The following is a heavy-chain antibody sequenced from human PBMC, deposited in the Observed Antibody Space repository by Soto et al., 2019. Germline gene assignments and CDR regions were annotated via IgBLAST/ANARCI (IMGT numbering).Heavy chain of an antibody. Sequence: TLSLTCAVSGCSVSSGSHYWSWIRQPAGKGLERIGRIYTSGSTNYNPSLKSRVTMSVDTSKNQFSLKLSSVTAADTAVYYCARDPFSDNPYYYYGMDVWGQGTTVTVSS. CDR1: GCSVSSGSHY. J-gene: IGHJ6*02. V-gene: IGHV4-61*02. CDR2: IYTSGST. D-gene: IGHD1-20*01. CDR3: ARDPFSDNPYYYYGMDV.